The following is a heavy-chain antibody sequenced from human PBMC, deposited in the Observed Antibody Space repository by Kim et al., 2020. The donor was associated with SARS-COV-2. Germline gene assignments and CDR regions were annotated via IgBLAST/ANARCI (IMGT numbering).Heavy chain of an antibody. V-gene: IGHV3-64D*09. D-gene: IGHD2-15*01. CDR3: VNLGYCSGGSCYLNGGNNWFDP. CDR1: GFTFSSYA. CDR2: ISSNGGST. Sequence: GGSLRLSCSASGFTFSSYAMHWVRQAPGKGLEYVSAISSNGGSTYYADSVKGRFTISRDNSKNTLYLQMSSLRAEDTAVYYCVNLGYCSGGSCYLNGGNNWFDPWGQGTLVTVSS. J-gene: IGHJ5*02.